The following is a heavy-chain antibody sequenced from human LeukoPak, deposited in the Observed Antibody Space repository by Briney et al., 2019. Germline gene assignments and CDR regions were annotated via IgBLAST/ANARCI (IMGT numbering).Heavy chain of an antibody. V-gene: IGHV4-34*01. Sequence: SETLSLTCAVYGGSFSGYYWSWIRQPPGKGLEWIGSIYYNGSTYYHPSLKSRVTMSVDMSKSQFSLKLSSVTAADTAVYYCARDPLRVVAVAGTFDSWGQGTLVTVSS. CDR1: GGSFSGYY. CDR3: ARDPLRVVAVAGTFDS. J-gene: IGHJ4*02. CDR2: IYYNGST. D-gene: IGHD6-19*01.